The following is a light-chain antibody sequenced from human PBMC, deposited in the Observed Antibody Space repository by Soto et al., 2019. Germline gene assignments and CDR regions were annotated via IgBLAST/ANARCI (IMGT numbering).Light chain of an antibody. CDR2: EVT. J-gene: IGLJ1*01. CDR3: CAYAGNTIFYV. V-gene: IGLV2-23*02. Sequence: SVLTQPASVSGSPGQSITISCTGTSSDVGSYDLVSWYQQYPGKAPKLLIFEVTKRPSGVSDRFSGSKSGNTASLTISGLLAEDEAVYYCCAYAGNTIFYVFGTGTKVTVL. CDR1: SSDVGSYDL.